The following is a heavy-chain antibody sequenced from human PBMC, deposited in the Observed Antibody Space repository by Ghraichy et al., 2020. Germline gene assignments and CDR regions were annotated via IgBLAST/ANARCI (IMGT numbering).Heavy chain of an antibody. D-gene: IGHD6-6*01. CDR3: ARNIIATRTHDY. CDR2: VYYSGST. V-gene: IGHV4-39*01. Sequence: SETLSLTCSVSGGSISSSSYYWGWIRQPPGKGLEWIGSVYYSGSTYYNPSLKSRVTISVDTSKNQFSLKLSSVTAADTAVYYCARNIIATRTHDYWGQGTLVTVSS. J-gene: IGHJ4*02. CDR1: GGSISSSSYY.